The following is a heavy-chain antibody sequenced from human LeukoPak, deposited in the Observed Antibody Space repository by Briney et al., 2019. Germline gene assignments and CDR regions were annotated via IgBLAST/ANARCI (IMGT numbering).Heavy chain of an antibody. V-gene: IGHV3-7*01. D-gene: IGHD1-26*01. CDR1: GFTFSRYW. CDR2: IKQDGSEK. Sequence: QSGGSLRLSCAVSGFTFSRYWMSWVRQAPGKGLEWVAHIKQDGSEKYYVDSVRGRFTISRDNSKNTLYLQMNSLRAEDTAVYYCANSGSYYHLDYWGQGTLVTVSS. J-gene: IGHJ4*02. CDR3: ANSGSYYHLDY.